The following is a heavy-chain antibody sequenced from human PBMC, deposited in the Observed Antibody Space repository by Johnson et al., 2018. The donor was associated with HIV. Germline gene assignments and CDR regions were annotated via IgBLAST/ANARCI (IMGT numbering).Heavy chain of an antibody. CDR1: GFTFSDYF. Sequence: QVQLLESGGGLVKPGGSLRLSCKASGFTFSDYFMSWIRQAPGKGLECISYISSSGSSIYYTDSLKGRFTISRDNAKNSLYLQMNCLKAEDTGVYYCARDSTPWGGEHVGYAFDLWGRGTLVTISS. CDR2: ISSSGSSI. D-gene: IGHD4-17*01. CDR3: ARDSTPWGGEHVGYAFDL. J-gene: IGHJ3*01. V-gene: IGHV3-11*04.